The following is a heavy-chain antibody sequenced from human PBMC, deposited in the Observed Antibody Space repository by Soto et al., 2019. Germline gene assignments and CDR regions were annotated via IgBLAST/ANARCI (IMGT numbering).Heavy chain of an antibody. CDR1: GFTFSSYA. CDR3: ARALLRNYYYYYGMDV. V-gene: IGHV3-30-3*01. Sequence: GGSLRLSCAASGFTFSSYAMHWVRQAPGKGLEWVAVISYYGSNKYYADSVKGRFTISRDNSKNTLYLQMNSLRAEDTAVYYCARALLRNYYYYYGMDVWGQGTTVTVSS. CDR2: ISYYGSNK. D-gene: IGHD4-17*01. J-gene: IGHJ6*02.